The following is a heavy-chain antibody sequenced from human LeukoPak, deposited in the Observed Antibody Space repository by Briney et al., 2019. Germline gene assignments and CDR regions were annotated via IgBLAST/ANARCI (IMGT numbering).Heavy chain of an antibody. CDR3: AKEVPYTSGSHGRFDP. CDR2: ISPSGGGT. J-gene: IGHJ5*02. Sequence: GGSLRLSCAASGFTFSSYGMSWVRQAPVKGLEWVSAISPSGGGTYYADSVKGRFTISRDNSKNTLFLQLNNLRPEDTAVYYCAKEVPYTSGSHGRFDPWGQGTLVTVSS. CDR1: GFTFSSYG. V-gene: IGHV3-23*01. D-gene: IGHD3-10*01.